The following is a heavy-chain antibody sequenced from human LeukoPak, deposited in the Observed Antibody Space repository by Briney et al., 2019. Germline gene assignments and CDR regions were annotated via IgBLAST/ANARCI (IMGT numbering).Heavy chain of an antibody. D-gene: IGHD2-15*01. Sequence: SETLSITCAVSGGSIGSGTYSWSWIRQPPGKGLEWIGYIYHTGSTYYNPSLKSRVTISLDRSKDQFSLNLSSVTAADTAVYYCAGTLGCSGGTCYSANWFDPWGQGTLVTVSS. CDR3: AGTLGCSGGTCYSANWFDP. V-gene: IGHV4-30-2*01. J-gene: IGHJ5*02. CDR2: IYHTGST. CDR1: GGSIGSGTYS.